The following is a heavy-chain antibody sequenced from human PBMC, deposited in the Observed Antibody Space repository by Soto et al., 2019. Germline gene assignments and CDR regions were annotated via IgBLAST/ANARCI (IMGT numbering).Heavy chain of an antibody. Sequence: GGFLRLSCSASGFTFSSYAMHWVRQAPGKGLEYVSAISSNGGSTYYADSVKGRFTISRDNSKNTLYLQMSSLRAEDTAVYYCAKGEVWSYYYYGMDVWGQGTTVTVSS. CDR1: GFTFSSYA. J-gene: IGHJ6*02. CDR3: AKGEVWSYYYYGMDV. V-gene: IGHV3-64D*08. D-gene: IGHD2-21*01. CDR2: ISSNGGST.